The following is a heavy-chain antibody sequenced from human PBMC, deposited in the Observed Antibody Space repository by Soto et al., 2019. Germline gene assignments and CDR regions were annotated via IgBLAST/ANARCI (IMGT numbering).Heavy chain of an antibody. V-gene: IGHV1-18*01. CDR1: GYTFIKYG. CDR3: ARVAYYYGSGSYNPLYNWFDP. J-gene: IGHJ5*02. CDR2: ISPYNGDT. D-gene: IGHD3-10*01. Sequence: ASVKVSCKASGYTFIKYGVSWMRQAPGQGLEWLGLISPYNGDTYYAQSFQGRVTMTKDTSTSTAYMELSSLRSEDTAVYYCARVAYYYGSGSYNPLYNWFDPWGQGTLVTVSS.